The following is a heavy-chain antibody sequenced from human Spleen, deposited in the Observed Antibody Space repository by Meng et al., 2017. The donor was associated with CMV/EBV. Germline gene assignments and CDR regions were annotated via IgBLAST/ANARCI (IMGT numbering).Heavy chain of an antibody. V-gene: IGHV3-30-3*01. J-gene: IGHJ6*02. D-gene: IGHD6-6*01. Sequence: GGSLRLSCTVSGHPITTYYWSWIRQPPGKGLEWVAIISYDGSNKYYPDSVKGRFTISRDNSKNTLYLQMNSLRAEDTAVYFCARSNIAARNYYYYGMDVWGQGTTVTVSS. CDR3: ARSNIAARNYYYYGMDV. CDR1: GHPITTYY. CDR2: ISYDGSNK.